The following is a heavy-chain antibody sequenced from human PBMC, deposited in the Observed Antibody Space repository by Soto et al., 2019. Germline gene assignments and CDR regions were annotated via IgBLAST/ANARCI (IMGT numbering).Heavy chain of an antibody. D-gene: IGHD1-26*01. V-gene: IGHV5-10-1*01. CDR2: IDPSDSYT. J-gene: IGHJ6*01. CDR1: GYSFTSYW. CDR3: ARNGQWELMENYYYYGMDV. Sequence: GESLKISCKGSGYSFTSYWISWVRQMPGKGLEWMGRIDPSDSYTNYSPSFQGHVTISADKSISTAYLQWSSLKASDTAMYYCARNGQWELMENYYYYGMDVWGQGT.